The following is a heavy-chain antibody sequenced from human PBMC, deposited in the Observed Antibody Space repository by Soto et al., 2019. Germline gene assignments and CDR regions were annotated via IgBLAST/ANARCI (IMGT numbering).Heavy chain of an antibody. Sequence: PGGSLRLSCAASGFTFSSYAMSWVRQAPGKGLEWVSAISGSGGSTYYADSVKGRFTISRDNSNNTLYLQMNSLRAEDTAVYYCARDSCSSTSCYWNGYYYGMDVWGQGTTVTVSS. CDR2: ISGSGGST. CDR3: ARDSCSSTSCYWNGYYYGMDV. J-gene: IGHJ6*02. V-gene: IGHV3-23*01. CDR1: GFTFSSYA. D-gene: IGHD2-2*01.